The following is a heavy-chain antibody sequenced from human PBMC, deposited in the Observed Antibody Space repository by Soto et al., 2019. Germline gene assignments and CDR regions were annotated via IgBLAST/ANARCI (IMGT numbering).Heavy chain of an antibody. CDR2: IVVGSGNT. J-gene: IGHJ6*02. D-gene: IGHD6-19*01. CDR3: AAKSVAGTYYGMDV. Sequence: SVKVSCKASGFTSTSSAVQWVRQARGQRLEWIGWIVVGSGNTNYAQKFQERVTITRDMSTSTAYMELSSLRSEDTAVYYCAAKSVAGTYYGMDVWGQGTTVTVSS. CDR1: GFTSTSSA. V-gene: IGHV1-58*01.